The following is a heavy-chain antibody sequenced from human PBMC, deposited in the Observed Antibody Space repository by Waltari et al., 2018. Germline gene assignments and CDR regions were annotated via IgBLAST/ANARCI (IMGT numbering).Heavy chain of an antibody. V-gene: IGHV1-2*02. J-gene: IGHJ6*03. CDR3: ARDGSIFGGGRYYYYMDV. CDR1: GYTLPGPY. Sequence: QVQLVQSGAEVKKPGASVKVSCKAAGYTLPGPYMHWGRQAPGQGLEWMGRTNHNSGGTNYAQKFQGRVTMTRDTSISTAYMELSRLRSDDTAVYYCARDGSIFGGGRYYYYMDVWGKGTTVTVSS. CDR2: TNHNSGGT. D-gene: IGHD3-3*01.